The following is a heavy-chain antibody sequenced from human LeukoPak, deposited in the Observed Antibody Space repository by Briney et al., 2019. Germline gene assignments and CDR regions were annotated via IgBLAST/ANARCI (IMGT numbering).Heavy chain of an antibody. CDR1: GYTFTSYA. CDR2: INAGNGDT. V-gene: IGHV1-3*01. Sequence: ASVKVSCKASGYTFTSYAIHWVRQAPGQRLEWLGWINAGNGDTKYSQRFQGRVTFTRDTSATTAYMELTSLRSEDTAVYYCARGYCSSTSCQYYFDYWGQGTLVTVSS. J-gene: IGHJ4*02. CDR3: ARGYCSSTSCQYYFDY. D-gene: IGHD2-2*01.